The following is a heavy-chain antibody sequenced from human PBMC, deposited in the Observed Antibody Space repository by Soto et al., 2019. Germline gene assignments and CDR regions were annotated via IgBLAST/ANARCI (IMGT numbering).Heavy chain of an antibody. CDR3: ARDFIVVVPAAAPHDAFDI. J-gene: IGHJ3*02. CDR1: GFTFSSYG. Sequence: SPRLSCAASGFTFSSYGMHWVRQAPGKGLEWVAVIWYDGSNKYYADSVRGRFTISRDNSKNTLYLQMNSLRAEDTAVYYCARDFIVVVPAAAPHDAFDIWGQGTMVTVSS. CDR2: IWYDGSNK. D-gene: IGHD2-2*01. V-gene: IGHV3-33*01.